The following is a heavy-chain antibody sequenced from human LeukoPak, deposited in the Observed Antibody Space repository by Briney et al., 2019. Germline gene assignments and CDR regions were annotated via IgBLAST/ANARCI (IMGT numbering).Heavy chain of an antibody. Sequence: SVKVSCKASGGTFSSYAISWVRQAPGQGLEWMGGIIPIFGTANYAQKFQGRVTITADKSTSTAYMELSSLRSEDTAVYYCARGPGYSYGYAHYYYYYMDVWGKGTTVTVSS. D-gene: IGHD5-18*01. CDR2: IIPIFGTA. J-gene: IGHJ6*03. CDR1: GGTFSSYA. CDR3: ARGPGYSYGYAHYYYYYMDV. V-gene: IGHV1-69*06.